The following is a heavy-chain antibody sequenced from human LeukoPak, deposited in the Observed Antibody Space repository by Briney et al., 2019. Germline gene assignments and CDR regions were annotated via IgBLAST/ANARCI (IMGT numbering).Heavy chain of an antibody. CDR1: GFTVSSNS. Sequence: GGSLRLSCTVSGFTVSSNSWSWVRQAPGKGLEWVSFIYSGGHTHYSDSVKGRFTISRDNSKNTLYLQMNSLRAEDTAIYFCARRAGEYSHPYDYWGQGTLVAVSS. D-gene: IGHD2-15*01. CDR3: ARRAGEYSHPYDY. CDR2: IYSGGHT. J-gene: IGHJ4*02. V-gene: IGHV3-53*01.